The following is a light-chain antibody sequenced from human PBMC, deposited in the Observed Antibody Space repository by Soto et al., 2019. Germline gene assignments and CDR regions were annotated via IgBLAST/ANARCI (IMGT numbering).Light chain of an antibody. CDR2: WAS. J-gene: IGKJ1*01. CDR3: QQYYSAPQN. V-gene: IGKV4-1*01. CDR1: QTILYSPNNKNY. Sequence: DIVMTQSPDFLAVSLGERATINCKSSQTILYSPNNKNYLAWYQQKPGQPPKLLIYWASTRESGVPDRFSGSGSGTDFTLTISSLQAEDVAVYYCQQYYSAPQNFGQGTTVEIK.